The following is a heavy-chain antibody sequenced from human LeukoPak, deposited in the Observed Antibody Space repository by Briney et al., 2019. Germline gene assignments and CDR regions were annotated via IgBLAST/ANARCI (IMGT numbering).Heavy chain of an antibody. D-gene: IGHD7-27*01. J-gene: IGHJ3*02. CDR3: GRDLNWGAFDI. CDR2: IRANGETT. V-gene: IGHV3-23*01. Sequence: GGTLRLSCAASGFTFTHYGMNWVRQAPGKGLEWVSGIRANGETTYYADSVRGRFTISRDNSRSMVWLQMNSLTAEDTAMYYCGRDLNWGAFDIRGLGTLVTVSS. CDR1: GFTFTHYG.